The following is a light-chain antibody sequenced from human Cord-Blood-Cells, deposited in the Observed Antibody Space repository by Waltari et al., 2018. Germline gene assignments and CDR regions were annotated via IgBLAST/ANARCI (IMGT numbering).Light chain of an antibody. CDR3: SSYTSSSTVV. V-gene: IGLV2-14*01. CDR1: RSDVGGYNY. Sequence: QSALTQPASVSGSPGQSITISCTGTRSDVGGYNYVSWYQQHPGKAPKLMIYDVSNRPSGVSNRVSGSKSGNTAYLTISGLQAEDEADYYCSSYTSSSTVVFRGWTKLTVL. CDR2: DVS. J-gene: IGLJ2*01.